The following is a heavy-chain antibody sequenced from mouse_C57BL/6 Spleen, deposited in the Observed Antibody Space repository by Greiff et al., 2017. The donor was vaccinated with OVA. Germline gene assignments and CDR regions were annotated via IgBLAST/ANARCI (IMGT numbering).Heavy chain of an antibody. V-gene: IGHV1-52*01. CDR1: GYTFTSYW. D-gene: IGHD1-1*01. Sequence: VQLQQPGAELVRPGSSVKLSCKASGYTFTSYWMHWVKQRPIQGLEWIGNIDPSDSETHYNQKFKDKATLTVDKSSSTAYMQLSSLTSEDSAVYYCARYPLYYYGSSPGYFDVWGTGTTVTVSS. J-gene: IGHJ1*03. CDR3: ARYPLYYYGSSPGYFDV. CDR2: IDPSDSET.